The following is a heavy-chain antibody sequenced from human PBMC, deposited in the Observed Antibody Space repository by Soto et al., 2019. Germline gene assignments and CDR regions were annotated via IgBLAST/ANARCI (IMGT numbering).Heavy chain of an antibody. CDR2: ISYDGSNK. V-gene: IGHV3-30*18. CDR3: AKDRMAAGVRGYFDY. D-gene: IGHD3-10*02. Sequence: QVQLVESGGGVVQPGNPLRRSCASSGFTFSSYGMDWVRQDPGKGLEWVAVISYDGSNKYYADSVQGRFTISRDNSKYTLYLQMSSLRADDTAVYYCAKDRMAAGVRGYFDYWGQGALVTVS. J-gene: IGHJ4*02. CDR1: GFTFSSYG.